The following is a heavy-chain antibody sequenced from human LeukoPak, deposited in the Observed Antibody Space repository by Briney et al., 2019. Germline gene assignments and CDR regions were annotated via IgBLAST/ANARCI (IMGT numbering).Heavy chain of an antibody. D-gene: IGHD5-12*01. CDR1: GFTFSSYA. J-gene: IGHJ4*02. CDR2: ISGSGGST. V-gene: IGHV3-23*01. Sequence: GGSLRLSRAASGFTFSSYAMSWVRQAPGKGLEWVSAISGSGGSTYYADSVKGRFTISRDNSKNTLYLQMNSLRAEDTAVYYCAKWRIVATTGYYFDYWGQGTLVTVSS. CDR3: AKWRIVATTGYYFDY.